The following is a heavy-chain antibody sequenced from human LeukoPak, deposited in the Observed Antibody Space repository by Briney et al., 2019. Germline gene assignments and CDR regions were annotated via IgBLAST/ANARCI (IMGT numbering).Heavy chain of an antibody. CDR1: GFTFSSYG. CDR3: AKVFEVRGARRPKDY. CDR2: IWYDGSNK. V-gene: IGHV3-30*02. J-gene: IGHJ4*02. D-gene: IGHD3-10*01. Sequence: GGSLRLSCAASGFTFSSYGMHWVRQAPGKGLEWVAVIWYDGSNKYYADSVKGRFTISRDNSKNTLFLQMNSLRIEDTAVYNCAKVFEVRGARRPKDYWGQGTLVIVSS.